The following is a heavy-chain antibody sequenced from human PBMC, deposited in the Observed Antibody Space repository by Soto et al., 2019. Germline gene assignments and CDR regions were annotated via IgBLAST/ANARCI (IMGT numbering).Heavy chain of an antibody. CDR2: ISSSGSTI. J-gene: IGHJ4*02. V-gene: IGHV3-11*04. CDR1: GFTFSDYY. Sequence: GGSLRLSCAASGFTFSDYYMSWIRQAPGKGLEWVSYISSSGSTIYYADSVKGRFTISRDNAKNSLYLQMNSLRAEDTAVFYCAKEPQAVYGPNYFDNWGQGTLVTVSS. D-gene: IGHD2-8*01. CDR3: AKEPQAVYGPNYFDN.